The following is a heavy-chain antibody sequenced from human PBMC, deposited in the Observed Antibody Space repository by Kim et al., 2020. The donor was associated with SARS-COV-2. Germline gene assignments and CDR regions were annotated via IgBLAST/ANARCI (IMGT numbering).Heavy chain of an antibody. CDR3: ARERWELLPGGNSYFYGVDV. V-gene: IGHV4-59*13. CDR2: ISYTAKS. J-gene: IGHJ6*02. CDR1: GGSIGIYY. Sequence: SETLSLTCTVSGGSIGIYYWSWIRQAPGKGLEWIGKISYTAKSNYNPSLKSRLIISMDKSSNQFSLRLNSVTAADTAVYYCARERWELLPGGNSYFYGVDVWGQGTTVTVSS. D-gene: IGHD1-26*01.